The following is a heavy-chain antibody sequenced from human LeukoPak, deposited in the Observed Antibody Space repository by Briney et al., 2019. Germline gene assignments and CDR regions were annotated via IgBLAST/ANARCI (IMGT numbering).Heavy chain of an antibody. CDR3: ATRGSSWSSGISY. D-gene: IGHD6-13*01. J-gene: IGHJ4*02. V-gene: IGHV1-2*02. CDR2: INPNSGAT. CDR1: GYTFTDYY. Sequence: ASMKVSCKASGYTFTDYYMYWVRQAPGQGLEWMGWINPNSGATYYAQKFQGRVTMTRDASISTAYMELSSLRSEDTAVYYCATRGSSWSSGISYWGQGTLVTVSS.